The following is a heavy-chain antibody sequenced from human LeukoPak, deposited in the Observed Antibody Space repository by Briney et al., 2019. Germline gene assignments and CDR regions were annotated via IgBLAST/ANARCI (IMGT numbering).Heavy chain of an antibody. CDR3: ARDQVGYSSSSGTLDY. J-gene: IGHJ4*02. CDR2: IKQDGSEK. D-gene: IGHD6-6*01. Sequence: GGSLRLSCAASGFTFSSYWMSWVRQAPGKGLEWVANIKQDGSEKYYVDSVKGRFTISRDNAKNSLYLQMNSLRAVDTAVYYCARDQVGYSSSSGTLDYWGQGTLVTVSS. CDR1: GFTFSSYW. V-gene: IGHV3-7*01.